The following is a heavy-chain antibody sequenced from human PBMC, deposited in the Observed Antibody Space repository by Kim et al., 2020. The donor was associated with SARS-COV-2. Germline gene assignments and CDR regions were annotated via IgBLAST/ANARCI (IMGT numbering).Heavy chain of an antibody. D-gene: IGHD3-10*01. Sequence: GGSLRLSCAASGFTFSNSAMNWVRQPPGKGLEWVSAIYGSGGRTYYADSVKGRFTISRDNSKNTLFLQMNSLRAEDTAVYYCANRRITMIRGVKEYYGMDVWGQGTTVTVSS. CDR2: IYGSGGRT. CDR1: GFTFSNSA. CDR3: ANRRITMIRGVKEYYGMDV. V-gene: IGHV3-23*01. J-gene: IGHJ6*02.